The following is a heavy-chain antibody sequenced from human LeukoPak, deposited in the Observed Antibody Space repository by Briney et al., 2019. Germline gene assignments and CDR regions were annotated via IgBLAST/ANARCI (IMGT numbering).Heavy chain of an antibody. V-gene: IGHV4-39*01. J-gene: IGHJ4*02. CDR3: ARHGSASGWYRSHFDY. Sequence: SETLSLTCTVSGGSISSSSYYWGWIRPPPGKGLEWIGSIYYSGSTYYSLSLKSRVTMSVDTSKNQFSLKLSSVTAADTAVYYCARHGSASGWYRSHFDYWGQGTLVTVSS. CDR2: IYYSGST. D-gene: IGHD6-19*01. CDR1: GGSISSSSYY.